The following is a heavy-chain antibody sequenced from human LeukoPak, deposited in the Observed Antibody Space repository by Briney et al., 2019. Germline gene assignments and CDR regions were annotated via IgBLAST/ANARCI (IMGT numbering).Heavy chain of an antibody. D-gene: IGHD3-10*01. V-gene: IGHV3-21*01. CDR1: GFTFSSYS. CDR2: ISSSSSYI. J-gene: IGHJ3*02. Sequence: GGSLRFSCAASGFTFSSYSMNWVRQAPGKGLEWVSSISSSSSYIYYADSVKGRFTISRDNAKNSLYLQMNSLRAEDTAVYYCARSRVRGQNNAFDIWGQGTMVTVSS. CDR3: ARSRVRGQNNAFDI.